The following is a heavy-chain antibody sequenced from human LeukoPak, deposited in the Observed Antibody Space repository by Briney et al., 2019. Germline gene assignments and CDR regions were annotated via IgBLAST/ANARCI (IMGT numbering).Heavy chain of an antibody. J-gene: IGHJ4*02. V-gene: IGHV3-74*01. D-gene: IGHD1-1*01. CDR3: TREERQAGFDY. Sequence: TGGSLRLSCAASGFTFSSFWMHWVRQAPGKGQVWVSRINRDGSGTDYADSVKGRFTISRDNAKNTLYLQMNSLRAEDTAVYYCTREERQAGFDYWGQGTLVTVSS. CDR1: GFTFSSFW. CDR2: INRDGSGT.